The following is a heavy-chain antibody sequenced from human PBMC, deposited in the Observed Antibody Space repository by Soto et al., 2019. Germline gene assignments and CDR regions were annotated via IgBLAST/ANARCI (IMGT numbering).Heavy chain of an antibody. CDR2: ISWNSGSR. Sequence: EVQLVESGGGLVQPGRSLRLSCAASGFTFDDYAMHWVRQVPGKGPEWVSGISWNSGSRGYAESVRGRFTISRDNAKNSLYLQMNSLGGEDTALYYCAKSEGDLEILKCTVTTFWGPFHIWGQGTMVTVSS. J-gene: IGHJ3*02. V-gene: IGHV3-9*01. CDR1: GFTFDDYA. D-gene: IGHD4-17*01. CDR3: AKSEGDLEILKCTVTTFWGPFHI.